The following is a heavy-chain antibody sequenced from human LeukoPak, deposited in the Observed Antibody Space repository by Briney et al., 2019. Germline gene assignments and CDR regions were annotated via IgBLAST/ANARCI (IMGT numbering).Heavy chain of an antibody. CDR3: VRNFDSYNAFDI. Sequence: PSQTLSLTCPVSGGSISIGGYYWSWIRQHPGKGLEWIGYIFYNGNTYYNPSLKRRLTISGDTSEHQLSLKLSSVTAADTSVYYCVRNFDSYNAFDIWGQGTMVTVSS. D-gene: IGHD3-22*01. CDR2: IFYNGNT. J-gene: IGHJ3*02. V-gene: IGHV4-31*03. CDR1: GGSISIGGYY.